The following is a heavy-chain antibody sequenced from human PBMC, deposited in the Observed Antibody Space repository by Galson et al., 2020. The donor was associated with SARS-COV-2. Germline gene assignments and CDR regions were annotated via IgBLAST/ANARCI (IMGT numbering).Heavy chain of an antibody. D-gene: IGHD5-12*01. J-gene: IGHJ4*02. Sequence: ETSETLSLTCTVSGGSMSSYYWSWIRQPPGKGLEWIGYIYYSGSTNYNPSLKSRVTISVDTSKNQFFLILSSVTAAGTGVYYCARHGGGYNFFDYWGQGTLVTVSP. CDR1: GGSMSSYY. CDR2: IYYSGST. V-gene: IGHV4-59*08. CDR3: ARHGGGYNFFDY.